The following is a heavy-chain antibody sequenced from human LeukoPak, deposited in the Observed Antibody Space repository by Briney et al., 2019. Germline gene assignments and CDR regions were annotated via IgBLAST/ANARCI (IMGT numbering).Heavy chain of an antibody. Sequence: GASVKVSCKASGYTFTSYDINWVRQATGQGLEWMGWMNPNSGNTGYAQKFQGRVTMTRNTSISTAYMELSSLRSEDTAVYYCAGSLLYYYGSGRYYGYWFDPWGQGTLVTVSS. D-gene: IGHD3-10*01. CDR2: MNPNSGNT. CDR3: AGSLLYYYGSGRYYGYWFDP. V-gene: IGHV1-8*01. J-gene: IGHJ5*02. CDR1: GYTFTSYD.